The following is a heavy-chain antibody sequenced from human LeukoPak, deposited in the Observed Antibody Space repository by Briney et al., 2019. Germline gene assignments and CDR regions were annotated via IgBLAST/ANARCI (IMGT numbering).Heavy chain of an antibody. CDR3: ARPLYSSSWTTTFDY. CDR1: GYTFTGYY. J-gene: IGHJ4*02. D-gene: IGHD6-13*01. Sequence: ASVKVSCKASGYTFTGYYMHWVRQAPGQGLEWMGWINPNSGGTNYAQKFQGRVTMTRDTSISTAYMELSRLRSDDTAVYYCARPLYSSSWTTTFDYWGQGTLVTVSS. CDR2: INPNSGGT. V-gene: IGHV1-2*02.